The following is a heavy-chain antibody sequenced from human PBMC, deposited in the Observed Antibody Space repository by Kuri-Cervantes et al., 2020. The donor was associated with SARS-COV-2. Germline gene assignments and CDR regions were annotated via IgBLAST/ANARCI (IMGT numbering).Heavy chain of an antibody. CDR1: GFTFSGST. V-gene: IGHV3-73*01. J-gene: IGHJ6*02. CDR2: IRSNTNNYAT. Sequence: GESLKISCAASGFTFSGSTLHWVRQASGKGLEWVGRIRSNTNNYATAYAASVTGRFTTSRDDSKNTAYLQMNSLKNDDTAVYYCTREVYYYYGMDVWGQGTTVTVSS. CDR3: TREVYYYYGMDV.